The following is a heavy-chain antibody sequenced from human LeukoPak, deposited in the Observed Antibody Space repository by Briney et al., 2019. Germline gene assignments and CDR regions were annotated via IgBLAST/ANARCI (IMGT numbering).Heavy chain of an antibody. CDR2: ISYDGSNK. V-gene: IGHV3-30-3*01. J-gene: IGHJ6*02. D-gene: IGHD4-17*01. CDR3: ARDGGDGDPESYYYYGMDV. Sequence: PGRSLRLSCAASGFTFSSYAMHWVRQAPGKGLEWVAVISYDGSNKYYADSVKGRFTISRDNSKNTLYLQMNSLRAEDTAVYYCARDGGDGDPESYYYYGMDVWGQGTTVTVSS. CDR1: GFTFSSYA.